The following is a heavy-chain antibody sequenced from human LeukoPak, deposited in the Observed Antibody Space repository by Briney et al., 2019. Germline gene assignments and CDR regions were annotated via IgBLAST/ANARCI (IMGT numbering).Heavy chain of an antibody. D-gene: IGHD6-19*01. V-gene: IGHV3-21*01. J-gene: IGHJ5*02. CDR2: ISSSSSYI. Sequence: GGSLRLSCAASGFTFSSYSMNWVRQAPGKGLEWVSSISSSSSYIYYADSVKGRFTISRDNAKNSLYLQMNSLRAEDTAVYYCARGGWLNWFDPWGQGTLATVSS. CDR1: GFTFSSYS. CDR3: ARGGWLNWFDP.